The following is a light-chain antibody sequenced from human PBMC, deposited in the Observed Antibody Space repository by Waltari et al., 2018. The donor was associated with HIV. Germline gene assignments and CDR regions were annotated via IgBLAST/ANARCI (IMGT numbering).Light chain of an antibody. V-gene: IGLV2-14*03. CDR3: CSFTKSDSLV. CDR2: GFG. Sequence: ALIQPASVSGSPGQSITISCTVTSDDIGFSKFVSWYKQHPGQATQRMIYGFGFRPSGVPSRFSGSRSGNTASLTIFGLQAEDEADYYCCSFTKSDSLVFGGGTKLTVL. CDR1: SDDIGFSKF. J-gene: IGLJ2*01.